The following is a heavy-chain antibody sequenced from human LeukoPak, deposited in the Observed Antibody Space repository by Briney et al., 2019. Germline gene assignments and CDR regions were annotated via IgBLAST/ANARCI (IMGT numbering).Heavy chain of an antibody. J-gene: IGHJ3*02. V-gene: IGHV3-23*01. CDR1: GYTLTELS. CDR2: ISASGDVT. Sequence: SCKVSGYTLTELSMHWVRQAPGKGLEWVSGISASGDVTFHADPVKGRFTISRDNSKNTLYLQMTSLRAEDTAEYYCAKSLFTSATGTGRAFHIWGQGTMVTVSS. CDR3: AKSLFTSATGTGRAFHI. D-gene: IGHD1-1*01.